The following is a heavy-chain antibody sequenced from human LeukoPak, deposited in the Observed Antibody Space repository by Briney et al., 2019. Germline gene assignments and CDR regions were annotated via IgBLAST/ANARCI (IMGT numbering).Heavy chain of an antibody. V-gene: IGHV3-23*01. J-gene: IGHJ4*02. Sequence: GGSLRLSCAASGFTFSSYAMSWVRQAPGRGLEWVSAISGSGGSTYYADSVKGRFTISRDNSKNTLYLQMNSLRAEDTAVYYCAKDSDRLGEFDYWGQGTLVTVSS. CDR1: GFTFSSYA. CDR3: AKDSDRLGEFDY. CDR2: ISGSGGST. D-gene: IGHD3-16*01.